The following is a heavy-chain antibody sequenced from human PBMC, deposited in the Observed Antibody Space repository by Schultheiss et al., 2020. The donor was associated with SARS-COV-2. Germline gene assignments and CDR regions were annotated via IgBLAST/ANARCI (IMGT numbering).Heavy chain of an antibody. Sequence: GESLKISCKGSGYRFSIYWIGWVRQMPGKGLEWMGIIFPGDSDTRYSPSFQGQVTISADKSLNTTYLQWSSLKVSDTAMYYCARQVDGWGVYDHFAMDVWGQGTTVTVSS. V-gene: IGHV5-51*01. CDR2: IFPGDSDT. CDR3: ARQVDGWGVYDHFAMDV. J-gene: IGHJ6*02. CDR1: GYRFSIYW. D-gene: IGHD3-16*01.